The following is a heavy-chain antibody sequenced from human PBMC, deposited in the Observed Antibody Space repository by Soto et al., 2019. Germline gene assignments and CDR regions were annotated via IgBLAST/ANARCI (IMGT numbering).Heavy chain of an antibody. CDR1: GASITSGNYY. Sequence: HLQLQESGPGLVKPSETLSLTCTVSGASITSGNYYWGWIRQPPGKGLQWIGSSSYTGNTYFNPSVRSRLTISFDTSKNQFSLRLTSVTASDTAVYYCAGPDSSGWAAPFGSWGQGTLVTVSS. D-gene: IGHD6-25*01. J-gene: IGHJ4*02. V-gene: IGHV4-39*01. CDR2: SSYTGNT. CDR3: AGPDSSGWAAPFGS.